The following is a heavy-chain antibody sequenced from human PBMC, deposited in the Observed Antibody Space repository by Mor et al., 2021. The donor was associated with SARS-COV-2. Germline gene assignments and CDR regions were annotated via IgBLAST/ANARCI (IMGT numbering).Heavy chain of an antibody. J-gene: IGHJ3*02. Sequence: RVTISVDTSKNQFSLKLSSVTAADTAVYYCARVATIVVVTVPAAFDIWGQGTMVTVSS. V-gene: IGHV4-30-2*04. D-gene: IGHD2-21*02. CDR3: ARVATIVVVTVPAAFDI.